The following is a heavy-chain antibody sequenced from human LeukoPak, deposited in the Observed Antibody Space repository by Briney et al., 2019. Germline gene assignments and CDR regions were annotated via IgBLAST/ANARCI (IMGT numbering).Heavy chain of an antibody. CDR1: GGSISRYY. D-gene: IGHD3-16*02. CDR3: ARGGVGGVIVPFDY. Sequence: SETLSLTCTVSGGSISRYYWSWIRQPAGKGLEWIGRIYSGTTTYSPSLKSRVTMSVDTSKNQFSLTLSSVTAADTAVYYCARGGVGGVIVPFDYWGQGTLVTVSS. CDR2: IYSGTT. V-gene: IGHV4-4*07. J-gene: IGHJ4*02.